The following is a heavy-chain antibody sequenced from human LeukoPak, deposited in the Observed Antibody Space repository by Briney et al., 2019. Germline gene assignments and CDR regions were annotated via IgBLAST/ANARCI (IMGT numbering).Heavy chain of an antibody. CDR3: ANLGSHFDI. J-gene: IGHJ3*02. CDR2: INHSGST. V-gene: IGHV4-34*01. CDR1: AGFFSGYY. Sequence: KSSETLPLTCAVYAGFFSGYYWSWLRQPPGKGLEWIGEINHSGSTNYNPSLKSRVTISVDTSKNQFSLKLSSVTAADTAAYYCANLGSHFDIWSQGTMVTVSS.